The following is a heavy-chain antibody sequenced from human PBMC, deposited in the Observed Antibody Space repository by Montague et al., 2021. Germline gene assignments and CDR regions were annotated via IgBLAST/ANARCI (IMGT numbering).Heavy chain of an antibody. Sequence: TLSLTSSVSGGSISSGGFYWSWIRQHPGKGPEWIGSIYDSGSTNYNPSLKSRLTLSRDTSKNQVSLRLTSVTAAETAVYYCARSGGYCSGGRCDTFDYWGQGTLVTVSS. J-gene: IGHJ4*02. V-gene: IGHV4-31*03. D-gene: IGHD2-15*01. CDR1: GGSISSGGFY. CDR2: IYDSGST. CDR3: ARSGGYCSGGRCDTFDY.